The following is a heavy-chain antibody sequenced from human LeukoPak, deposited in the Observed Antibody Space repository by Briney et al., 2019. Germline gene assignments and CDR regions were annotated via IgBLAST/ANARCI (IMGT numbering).Heavy chain of an antibody. CDR3: TRDSHGNNWFDP. D-gene: IGHD1-1*01. J-gene: IGHJ5*02. CDR1: GFTFGDNY. V-gene: IGHV3-49*03. Sequence: PGGSLRLSCTGSGFTFGDNYIHWIRQAPGKGLEWVSFIRSKAYGGTTEYAASVKGRFTISRDDSKSIAFLQLDSLRTEDTAVYYCTRDSHGNNWFDPWGQGTLVTVSS. CDR2: IRSKAYGGTT.